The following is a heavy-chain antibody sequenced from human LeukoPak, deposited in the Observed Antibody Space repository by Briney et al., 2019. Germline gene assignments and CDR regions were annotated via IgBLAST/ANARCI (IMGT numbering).Heavy chain of an antibody. CDR3: ARRITMVRGVILTSIYYYYYGMDV. D-gene: IGHD3-10*01. J-gene: IGHJ6*02. CDR2: VKQDGSEK. Sequence: PGGSLRLSCAASGFTFGSYGMSWVRQAPGKGLEWVANVKQDGSEKYYVDSVKGRFTISRDNAKNSLYLQMNSLRAEDTAVYYCARRITMVRGVILTSIYYYYYGMDVWGQGTTVTVSS. CDR1: GFTFGSYG. V-gene: IGHV3-7*01.